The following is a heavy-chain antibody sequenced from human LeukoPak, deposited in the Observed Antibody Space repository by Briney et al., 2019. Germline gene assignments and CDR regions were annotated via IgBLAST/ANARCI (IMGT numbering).Heavy chain of an antibody. CDR1: GGSISSYY. CDR2: IYYSGST. Sequence: PSETLSLTCTVSGGSISSYYWSWIRQPPGKGLEWIGYIYYSGSTNYNPSLKSRVTISVDTSKNQFSLKLSSVTAADTAVYYCARDYYGSSGYYDYWGQGTLVTVSS. J-gene: IGHJ4*02. CDR3: ARDYYGSSGYYDY. D-gene: IGHD3-22*01. V-gene: IGHV4-59*01.